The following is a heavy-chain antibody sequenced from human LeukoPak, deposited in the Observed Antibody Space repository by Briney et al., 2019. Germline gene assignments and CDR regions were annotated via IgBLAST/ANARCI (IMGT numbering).Heavy chain of an antibody. D-gene: IGHD3-10*01. CDR1: GGSVSSGGYY. CDR3: ARDSYGSGNDAFDI. J-gene: IGHJ3*02. Sequence: PSETLSLTCTVSGGSVSSGGYYWSWIRQHPGKGLEWIGYIYYSGSTYYNPSLKSRVTISVDTSKNQFSLKLSSVTAADTAVYYCARDSYGSGNDAFDIWGQGTMVTVSS. CDR2: IYYSGST. V-gene: IGHV4-31*03.